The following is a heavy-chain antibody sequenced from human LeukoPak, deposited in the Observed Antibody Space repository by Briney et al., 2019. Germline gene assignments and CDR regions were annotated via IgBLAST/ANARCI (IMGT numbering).Heavy chain of an antibody. V-gene: IGHV3-30*02. J-gene: IGHJ2*01. D-gene: IGHD3-10*01. CDR3: AKDRETRSFYLYFDV. Sequence: PGVSVRLSCEASGFSFTNYGMHWVRQAPGKGLEWVAFIRYDGGQKIYEDSVKGRFTFSRDNSKKTLYLEIDSVTADDTALYYCAKDRETRSFYLYFDVWGRGTLVTVSS. CDR1: GFSFTNYG. CDR2: IRYDGGQK.